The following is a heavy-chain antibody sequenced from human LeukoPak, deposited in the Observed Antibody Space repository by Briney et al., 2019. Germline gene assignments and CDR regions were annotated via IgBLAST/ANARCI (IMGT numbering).Heavy chain of an antibody. V-gene: IGHV3-21*01. CDR1: GFTFNTFN. D-gene: IGHD3-9*01. J-gene: IGHJ4*02. Sequence: GGSLRLSCASSGFTFNTFNMNWFRQAPGKGLEWVSSINSGGDYKYYADSVKGRFTTSRDNAKNSLSLQLNTLRVEDTAIYYCARGHYDVLASSYKWTPDYWGQGTLVTVSS. CDR2: INSGGDYK. CDR3: ARGHYDVLASSYKWTPDY.